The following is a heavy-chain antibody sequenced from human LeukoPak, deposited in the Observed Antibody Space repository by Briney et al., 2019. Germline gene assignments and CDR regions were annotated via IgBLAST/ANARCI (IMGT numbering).Heavy chain of an antibody. CDR2: IHDSGST. CDR3: ARHLNGGTYPLDH. CDR1: GGSIRRYY. J-gene: IGHJ4*02. Sequence: KPSGALFPTCTGPGGSIRRYYWSWVRQPPRKGMGWMAHIHDSGSTYYNPSLKSRLTMSVDTSKNQFSLRLSSVTAADTAVYYCARHLNGGTYPLDHWGQGTLVTVSS. V-gene: IGHV4-59*08. D-gene: IGHD1-26*01.